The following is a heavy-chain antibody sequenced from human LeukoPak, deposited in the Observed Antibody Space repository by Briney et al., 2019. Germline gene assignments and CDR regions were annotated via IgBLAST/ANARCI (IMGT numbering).Heavy chain of an antibody. V-gene: IGHV3-23*01. CDR1: GFTFSSYA. J-gene: IGHJ4*02. CDR2: ISGIGGST. Sequence: GGSLRLSCAASGFTFSSYAMSWVRQAPGKGLEWVSAISGIGGSTYYADSVKGRFTIYRDNSKNTLYLQMNSLRAEDTAVYYCAKVTMADYFDYWGQGTLVTASS. CDR3: AKVTMADYFDY. D-gene: IGHD3-10*01.